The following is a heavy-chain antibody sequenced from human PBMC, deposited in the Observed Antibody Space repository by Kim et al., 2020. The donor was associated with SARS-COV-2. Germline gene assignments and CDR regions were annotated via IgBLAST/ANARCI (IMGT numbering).Heavy chain of an antibody. D-gene: IGHD6-19*01. V-gene: IGHV1-46*01. CDR1: GYTFTRYY. J-gene: IGHJ4*02. CDR3: AGDSGKVAGFDY. Sequence: ASVKVSCKASGYTFTRYYIQWVRQAPGQGLEWMGVINSGGGSSSYAQKFQGRVTMTRDTATSTGYMELSSLRSEDTAIYYCAGDSGKVAGFDYWGQGTPVTVSS. CDR2: INSGGGSS.